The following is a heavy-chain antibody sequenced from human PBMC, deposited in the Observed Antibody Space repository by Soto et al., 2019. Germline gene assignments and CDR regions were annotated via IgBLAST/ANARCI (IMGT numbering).Heavy chain of an antibody. Sequence: EVQLVESGGGLVQPGGSLRLSCAASGFTVSRNYMSWVRQAPGKGLEWVSVIYSGGSTYYADSVKGRFTISRDNSKNTLYLQMNCLRAEDTAVYYCARDTPIFGVARASDALDIWVQGTMVTVSS. V-gene: IGHV3-66*01. J-gene: IGHJ3*02. D-gene: IGHD3-3*01. CDR3: ARDTPIFGVARASDALDI. CDR1: GFTVSRNY. CDR2: IYSGGST.